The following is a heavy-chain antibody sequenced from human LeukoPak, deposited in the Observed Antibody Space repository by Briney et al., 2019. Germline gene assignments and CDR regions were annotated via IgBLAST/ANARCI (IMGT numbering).Heavy chain of an antibody. V-gene: IGHV1-18*01. J-gene: IGHJ4*02. CDR3: AREDQQLADY. CDR1: GYTFTSYG. D-gene: IGHD6-13*01. Sequence: AAVRVSCKGSGYTFTSYGISWVRQAPGQGLGLMGCICTYNGNTNYAQKIKGRVTMTTDTSTRTAYMELRSLRSDDSAVYYCAREDQQLADYWGQGTLVTVSS. CDR2: ICTYNGNT.